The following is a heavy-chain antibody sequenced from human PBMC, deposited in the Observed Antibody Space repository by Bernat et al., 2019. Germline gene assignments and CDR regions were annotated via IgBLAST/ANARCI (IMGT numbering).Heavy chain of an antibody. D-gene: IGHD3-22*01. CDR2: IYHRGST. CDR1: GGSLSGYH. V-gene: IGHV4-34*01. CDR3: ARGSQRALFADGYYMDV. Sequence: QVQLQQWGAGLLKPWETLSLTCGVYGGSLSGYHWSWIRQPPGKGLEWIGEIYHRGSTNYSPSLKSRVTISLDTSKNHFSLKLSSTSAADTAVYYCARGSQRALFADGYYMDVWGNRTTVTVSS. J-gene: IGHJ6*03.